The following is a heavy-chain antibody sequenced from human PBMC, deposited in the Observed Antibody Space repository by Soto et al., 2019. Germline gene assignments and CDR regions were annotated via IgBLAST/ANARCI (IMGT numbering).Heavy chain of an antibody. J-gene: IGHJ2*01. CDR2: ISGSGGGT. CDR3: AKPEYGDYEPGYWYCDL. V-gene: IGHV3-23*01. CDR1: GFTFSSYA. Sequence: EVQLLESGGGLVQPGGSLRLSCAASGFTFSSYAMTWVRQAPGKGLEWVSAISGSGGGTYYADSVKGRFTISRDNSKNTLYLQMNRLRVEDTAVHYCAKPEYGDYEPGYWYCDLWGRGTLVTVSS. D-gene: IGHD4-17*01.